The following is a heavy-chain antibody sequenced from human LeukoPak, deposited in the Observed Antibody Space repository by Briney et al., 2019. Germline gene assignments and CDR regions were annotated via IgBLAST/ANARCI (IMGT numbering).Heavy chain of an antibody. CDR3: ARRSYGHDAFDI. Sequence: SETLSLTCTVSGGSISSYYWSWIRQPPGKGLEWIGYIYYSGSTNYNPSLKSRVTISVDTSKNQSSLKLSSVTAADTAVYYCARRSYGHDAFDIWGQGTMVTVSS. V-gene: IGHV4-59*08. CDR1: GGSISSYY. J-gene: IGHJ3*02. D-gene: IGHD5-18*01. CDR2: IYYSGST.